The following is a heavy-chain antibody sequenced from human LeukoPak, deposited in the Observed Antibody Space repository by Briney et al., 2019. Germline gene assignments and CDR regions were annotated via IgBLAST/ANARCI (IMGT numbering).Heavy chain of an antibody. CDR3: ARQDYGGTDY. V-gene: IGHV4-39*01. CDR2: IYYSGST. Sequence: SETLSLTCTVSGGSISSSRYHWGWIRQPPGKGLEWIGNIYYSGSTYYNPSLKSRVTISVDTSKNQFSLKLSSVTAADTAVYYCARQDYGGTDYWGQGTLVTVSS. CDR1: GGSISSSRYH. D-gene: IGHD4-23*01. J-gene: IGHJ4*02.